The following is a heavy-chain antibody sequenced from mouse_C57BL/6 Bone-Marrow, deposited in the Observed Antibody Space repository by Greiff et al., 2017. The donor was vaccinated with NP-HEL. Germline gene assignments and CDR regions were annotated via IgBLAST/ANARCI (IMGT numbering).Heavy chain of an antibody. CDR2: ISDGGSYT. V-gene: IGHV5-4*03. CDR1: GFTFSSYA. J-gene: IGHJ4*01. D-gene: IGHD1-1*01. CDR3: AFLVAPSAMDY. Sequence: EVKLVESGGGLVKPGGSLKLSCAASGFTFSSYAMSWVRQTPEKRLEWVATISDGGSYTYYPDNVKGRFTISRDNAKNNLYLQMSHLKSEDTAMYYCAFLVAPSAMDYWGQGTSVTVSS.